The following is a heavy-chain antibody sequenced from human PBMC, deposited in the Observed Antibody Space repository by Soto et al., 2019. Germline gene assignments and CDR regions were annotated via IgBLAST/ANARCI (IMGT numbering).Heavy chain of an antibody. V-gene: IGHV3-23*01. J-gene: IGHJ4*02. CDR2: ISGSGGSK. CDR3: ARDGSRYFFDY. CDR1: GFIFSSYA. D-gene: IGHD2-15*01. Sequence: GGSLRLSCAASGFIFSSYAMSWVRQAPGKGLEWVSAISGSGGSKYYADSVKGRFTISRDNSKNTLYLQMNSLRAEDTAVYYCARDGSRYFFDYWGQGTLVTVSS.